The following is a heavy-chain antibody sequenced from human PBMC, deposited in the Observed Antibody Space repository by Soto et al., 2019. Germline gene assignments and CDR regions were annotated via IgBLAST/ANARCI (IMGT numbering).Heavy chain of an antibody. CDR1: GGSISSGGYY. D-gene: IGHD3-10*01. CDR2: NYYSGST. V-gene: IGHV4-31*03. Sequence: QVQLQESGPGLVKPSQTLSLTCTVSGGSISSGGYYWTWIRQHPGKGLEWIGYNYYSGSTYYNPSLKSGVTMSVDTSTKQFCLKLSSVTAADTAVYYCARYKYYYGSGKDGMDVWGQGTTVTVSS. CDR3: ARYKYYYGSGKDGMDV. J-gene: IGHJ6*02.